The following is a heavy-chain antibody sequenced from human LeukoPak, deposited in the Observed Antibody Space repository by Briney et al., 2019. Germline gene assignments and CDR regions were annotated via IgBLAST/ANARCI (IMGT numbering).Heavy chain of an antibody. D-gene: IGHD3-16*01. V-gene: IGHV3-30*03. J-gene: IGHJ3*02. CDR3: ATPIGSVGGAFDI. CDR2: ISYDGSNK. CDR1: GFTFSSYG. Sequence: GGSLRLSCAASGFTFSSYGMHWVRQAPGKGLEWVAVISYDGSNKYYADSVKGRFTISRDNSKNTLYLQMNSLRAEDTAVYYCATPIGSVGGAFDIWGQGAMVTVSS.